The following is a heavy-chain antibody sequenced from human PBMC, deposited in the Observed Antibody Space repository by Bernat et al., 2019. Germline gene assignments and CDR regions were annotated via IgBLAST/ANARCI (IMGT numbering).Heavy chain of an antibody. CDR3: ARSLYDFWSGYYTEGDYYYYMDV. D-gene: IGHD3-3*01. V-gene: IGHV3-53*05. CDR1: GFTVSSNY. Sequence: EVQLVETGGGLIQPGGSLRLSCAASGFTVSSNYMSWVRQAPGKGLEWVSVIYSGGSTYYADSVKGRFTISRDNSKNTLYLQMNSLRAEDTAVYYCARSLYDFWSGYYTEGDYYYYMDVWGKGTTVTVSS. J-gene: IGHJ6*03. CDR2: IYSGGST.